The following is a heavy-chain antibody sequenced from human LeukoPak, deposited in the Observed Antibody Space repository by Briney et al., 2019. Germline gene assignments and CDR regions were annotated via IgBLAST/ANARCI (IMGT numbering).Heavy chain of an antibody. D-gene: IGHD1-26*01. J-gene: IGHJ4*02. CDR1: GFTFSSYA. Sequence: GGSLRLSCAASGFTFSSYAMSWVRQAPGKGLEWVSAISGSGGSTYYADSVKGRFTISRDNSKNTLYLQMNSPRAEDTAVYYCAKTKGATHALADYWGQGTLVTVSS. CDR2: ISGSGGST. V-gene: IGHV3-23*01. CDR3: AKTKGATHALADY.